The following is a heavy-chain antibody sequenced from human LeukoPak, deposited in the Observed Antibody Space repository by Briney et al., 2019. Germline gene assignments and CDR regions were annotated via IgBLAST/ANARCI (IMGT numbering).Heavy chain of an antibody. V-gene: IGHV4-38-2*02. Sequence: SETLSLTCTVSGYSINNGFYWGWIRQPPGKGLEWIGSIYHSERTHYNPSLKSRLIISVDTSKNQFSLSLTSLTAADTGLYYCARGRVWFGFFDLWGRGTLVTVSS. CDR3: ARGRVWFGFFDL. CDR1: GYSINNGFY. CDR2: IYHSERT. J-gene: IGHJ2*01. D-gene: IGHD3-10*01.